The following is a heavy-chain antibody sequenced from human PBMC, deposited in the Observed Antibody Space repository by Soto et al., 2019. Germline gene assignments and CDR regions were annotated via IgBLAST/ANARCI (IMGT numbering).Heavy chain of an antibody. Sequence: QVRLEESGGNVVQPGRSLRLSCAASGFSFSDYGMHWVRQAPGKGLESVALLSYDGDKEYYADSVKGRFTISRVNSKNTVFLQMNSLRPEDTAVYYCGKDLMGEQWLGVMHYWGQGTLVTVSS. CDR1: GFSFSDYG. V-gene: IGHV3-30*18. J-gene: IGHJ4*02. D-gene: IGHD6-19*01. CDR3: GKDLMGEQWLGVMHY. CDR2: LSYDGDKE.